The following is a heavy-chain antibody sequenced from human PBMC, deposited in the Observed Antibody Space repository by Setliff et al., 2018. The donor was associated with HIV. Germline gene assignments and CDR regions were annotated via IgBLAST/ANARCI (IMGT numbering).Heavy chain of an antibody. CDR2: ITYSGSR. CDR1: GGSISSSGHY. V-gene: IGHV4-31*03. Sequence: PSETLSLTCNVSGGSISSSGHYWSWIRQHPDKGLEWMAYITYSGSRYYRPSLKSRLTISVGTSKNQLSLKLNSVTAADTAVYYCARGLVGGSDYWYSDLWGRGALVTVSS. J-gene: IGHJ2*01. D-gene: IGHD3-16*01. CDR3: ARGLVGGSDYWYSDL.